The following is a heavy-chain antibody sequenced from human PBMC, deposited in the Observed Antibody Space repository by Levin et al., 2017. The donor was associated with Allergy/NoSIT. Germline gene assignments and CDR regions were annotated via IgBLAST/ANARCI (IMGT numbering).Heavy chain of an antibody. CDR2: ISVYNGDK. Sequence: ASVKVSCKASGYTFISFGISWVRQAPGQGPEWMGWISVYNGDKNYAQKFQGRVTMTTDTSTRTAYMELRSLRSDDTAVYYCARGRDGYNYLAYWGQGTLVTVSS. V-gene: IGHV1-18*01. J-gene: IGHJ4*02. CDR3: ARGRDGYNYLAY. CDR1: GYTFISFG. D-gene: IGHD5-24*01.